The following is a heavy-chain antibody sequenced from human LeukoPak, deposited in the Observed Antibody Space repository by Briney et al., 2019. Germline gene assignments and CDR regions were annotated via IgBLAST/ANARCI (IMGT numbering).Heavy chain of an antibody. CDR3: VVVVAAMGY. V-gene: IGHV1-18*01. CDR2: ISAYNGNT. CDR1: GGTFSSYA. D-gene: IGHD2-15*01. J-gene: IGHJ4*02. Sequence: ASVKVSCKASGGTFSSYAISWVRQAPGQGLEWMGWISAYNGNTNYAQKLQGRVTMTTDTSTSTAYMELRGLRSDDTAVYYCVVVVAAMGYWGQGTLVTVSS.